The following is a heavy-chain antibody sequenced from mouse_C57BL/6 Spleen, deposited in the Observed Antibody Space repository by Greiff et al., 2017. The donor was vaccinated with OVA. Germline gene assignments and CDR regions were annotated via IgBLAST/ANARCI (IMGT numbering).Heavy chain of an antibody. V-gene: IGHV5-17*01. CDR3: ARGNYGKDYAMDY. J-gene: IGHJ4*01. Sequence: EVKLLESGGGLVKPGGSLKLSCAASGFTFSDYGMHWVRQAPEKGLEWVAYISSGSSTIYYADTVKGRFTIARDNAKNTLFLQMTSLRSEDTAMYYCARGNYGKDYAMDYWGQGTSVTVSS. CDR2: ISSGSSTI. D-gene: IGHD2-1*01. CDR1: GFTFSDYG.